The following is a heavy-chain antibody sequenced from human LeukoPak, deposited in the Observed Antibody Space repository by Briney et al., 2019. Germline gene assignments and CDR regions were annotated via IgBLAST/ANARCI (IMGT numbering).Heavy chain of an antibody. CDR1: GGSMSSYY. CDR3: ATYDQQLAFDN. D-gene: IGHD6-13*01. V-gene: IGHV4-4*07. J-gene: IGHJ4*02. CDR2: MYTSGST. Sequence: SETLSLTCTVSGGSMSSYYWSWIQQPAGKGLEWIGRMYTSGSTNYNPSLKSQVTMSIDTSKKHFSLNLDSVTAADTAVYYCATYDQQLAFDNWGQGSLVTVSS.